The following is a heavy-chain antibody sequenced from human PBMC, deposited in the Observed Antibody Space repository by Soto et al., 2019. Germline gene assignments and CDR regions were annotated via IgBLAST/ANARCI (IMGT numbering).Heavy chain of an antibody. D-gene: IGHD5-18*01. V-gene: IGHV1-24*01. CDR3: ATGQQDLYTAMAGGGMDV. CDR2: FDPEDGET. Sequence: ASVKVSCKVSGYTLTGLSMHWVRQAPGKGLEWMGGFDPEDGETIYAQKFQGRVTMTEDTSTDTAYMELSNLRSEDTAVYYCATGQQDLYTAMAGGGMDVWGQGTTVTVSS. J-gene: IGHJ6*02. CDR1: GYTLTGLS.